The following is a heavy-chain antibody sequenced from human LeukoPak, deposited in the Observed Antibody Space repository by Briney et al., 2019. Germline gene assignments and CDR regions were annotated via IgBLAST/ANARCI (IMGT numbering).Heavy chain of an antibody. CDR2: INPNDGST. CDR3: ARDGRYISGWSFDH. J-gene: IGHJ4*02. D-gene: IGHD6-19*01. V-gene: IGHV1-46*01. CDR1: GYTFTSYY. Sequence: GASVKVSCKASGYTFTSYYMHWVRQAPGQGLEWMGIINPNDGSTTYAWKFQGRVTMTRDTSTSTVYMEVSSLRSEDTAFYYCARDGRYISGWSFDHWGQGTLVTVSS.